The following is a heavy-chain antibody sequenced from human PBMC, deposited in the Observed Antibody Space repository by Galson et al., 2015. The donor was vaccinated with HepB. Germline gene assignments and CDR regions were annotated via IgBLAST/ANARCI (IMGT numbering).Heavy chain of an antibody. J-gene: IGHJ6*02. CDR1: GFTFSDYY. CDR2: IRNKANRYTT. D-gene: IGHD3-9*01. CDR3: TRDSSNWFLYGMDV. V-gene: IGHV3-72*01. Sequence: SLRLSCAASGFTFSDYYMDWVRQAPGKGREWVGRIRNKANRYTTEYAASVKGRFTISRDGSKSIAYLQMNSLKTEDTAVYYCTRDSSNWFLYGMDVWGQGTTVTVSS.